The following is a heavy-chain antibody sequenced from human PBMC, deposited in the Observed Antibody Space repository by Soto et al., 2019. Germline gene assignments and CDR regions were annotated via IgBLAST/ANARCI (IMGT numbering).Heavy chain of an antibody. V-gene: IGHV3-23*01. CDR2: ISGSGGST. Sequence: EVQLLESGGGLVQPGGSLRLSCAASGFTFSSYAMSWVRQAPGKGLEWVSAISGSGGSTYYADSVKGRFTISRDNSKNTLYLQMNSLRAEDTAVYYCAKGSVGYCSSTSCYYYFDYWGQGTLVNVSS. CDR1: GFTFSSYA. CDR3: AKGSVGYCSSTSCYYYFDY. J-gene: IGHJ4*02. D-gene: IGHD2-2*01.